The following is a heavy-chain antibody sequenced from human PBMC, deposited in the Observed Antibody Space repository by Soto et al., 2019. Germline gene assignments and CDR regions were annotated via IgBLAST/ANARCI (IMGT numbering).Heavy chain of an antibody. CDR1: GDSVSSNGAA. D-gene: IGHD6-6*01. CDR2: TYYRSKWYN. V-gene: IGHV6-1*01. Sequence: PSQTLSLTCAISGDSVSSNGAAWNWIRQSPSRGLEWLGRTYYRSKWYNDYAVSVKSRITINPDTSKNQFSLQLNSVTPEDTAVYFCARTLSSSAENWFDPWGQGTLVTVSS. CDR3: ARTLSSSAENWFDP. J-gene: IGHJ5*02.